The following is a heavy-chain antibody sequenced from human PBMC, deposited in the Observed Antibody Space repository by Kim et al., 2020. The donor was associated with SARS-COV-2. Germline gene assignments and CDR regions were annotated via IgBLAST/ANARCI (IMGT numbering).Heavy chain of an antibody. CDR2: IKQDGSEK. V-gene: IGHV3-7*01. J-gene: IGHJ4*02. CDR3: ARGGYYDFWSGYYNWLDY. D-gene: IGHD3-3*01. CDR1: GFTFSSYW. Sequence: GGSLRLSCAASGFTFSSYWMSWVRQAPGKGLEWVANIKQDGSEKYYVDSVKGRFTISRDNAKNSLYLQMNSLRAEDTAVYYCARGGYYDFWSGYYNWLDYWGQGTLVTVSS.